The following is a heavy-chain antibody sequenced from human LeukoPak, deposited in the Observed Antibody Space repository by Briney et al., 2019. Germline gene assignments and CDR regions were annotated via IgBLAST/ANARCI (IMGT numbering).Heavy chain of an antibody. CDR1: GGSISSYY. D-gene: IGHD3-22*01. V-gene: IGHV4-59*01. J-gene: IGHJ4*02. CDR3: AAGFYDSSGYYYFDY. CDR2: IYYSGST. Sequence: PSETLSLTCTVSGGSISSYYWSWIRQPPGKGLEWIGYIYYSGSTNYDPSLKSRVTISVDTSKNQFSLKLSSVTAADTAVYYCAAGFYDSSGYYYFDYWGQGTLVTVSS.